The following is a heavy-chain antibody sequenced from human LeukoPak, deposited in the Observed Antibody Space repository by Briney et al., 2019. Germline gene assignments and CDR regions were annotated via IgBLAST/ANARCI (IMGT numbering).Heavy chain of an antibody. CDR3: ARVESSDAFDI. V-gene: IGHV3-21*04. CDR2: ISSGSTYI. J-gene: IGHJ3*02. D-gene: IGHD1-1*01. Sequence: GGSLRLSCAASGFTFSSYSMNWVRQAPGKGLEWVSSISSGSTYIYYADSLKGRFTISRDNAKNSLYLQMNSLRAEDTAEYYCARVESSDAFDIWGQGTMVTVSS. CDR1: GFTFSSYS.